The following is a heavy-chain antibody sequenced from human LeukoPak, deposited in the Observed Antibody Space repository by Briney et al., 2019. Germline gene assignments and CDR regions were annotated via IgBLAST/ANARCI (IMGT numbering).Heavy chain of an antibody. CDR1: GFTFSSYW. D-gene: IGHD3-9*01. V-gene: IGHV3-7*01. CDR2: IQLDGSEK. J-gene: IGHJ3*02. CDR3: ARDRSDILTGYNDAFDI. Sequence: GGSLRLSSAASGFTFSSYWMSWVRQAPGKGLEWVATIQLDGSEKYYVDSVKGRFTISRDNAKNSLYLQMNSLRAEDTAVYYCARDRSDILTGYNDAFDIWGQGTMVTVSS.